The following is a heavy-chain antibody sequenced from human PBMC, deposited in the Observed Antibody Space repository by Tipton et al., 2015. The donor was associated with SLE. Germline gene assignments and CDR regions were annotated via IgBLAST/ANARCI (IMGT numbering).Heavy chain of an antibody. CDR1: GGSISSGGYY. D-gene: IGHD3-3*01. V-gene: IGHV4-31*03. J-gene: IGHJ6*02. CDR2: IYHSGRT. CDR3: ARQGGEWLFYYYGMDV. Sequence: TLSLTCTVSGGSISSGGYYWSWIRQHPGKGLEWLGYIYHSGRTYYNPSLKSRLTMSVDTSKNQFSLNLTSVTAADTAVYYCARQGGEWLFYYYGMDVWGQGTTVTVSS.